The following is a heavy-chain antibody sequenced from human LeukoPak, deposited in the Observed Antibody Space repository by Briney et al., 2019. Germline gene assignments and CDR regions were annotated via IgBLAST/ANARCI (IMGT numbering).Heavy chain of an antibody. J-gene: IGHJ4*02. CDR3: AGVFSGRRPFEL. D-gene: IGHD3-10*01. CDR2: IYYRGTT. CDR1: GGSINDYY. Sequence: SETLSLTCTVSGGSINDYYWNWLRQPPGKGLEWIGFIYYRGTTNNNPSLKSRVTTSIDTSKKQFSLKLSSVTAADTAIYYCAGVFSGRRPFELWGQGILVTVSS. V-gene: IGHV4-59*03.